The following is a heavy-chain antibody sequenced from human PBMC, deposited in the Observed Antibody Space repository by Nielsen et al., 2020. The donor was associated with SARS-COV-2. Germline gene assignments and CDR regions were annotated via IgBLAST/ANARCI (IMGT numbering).Heavy chain of an antibody. CDR2: ISYHGNNK. Sequence: WIRQPPGKGLEWVAGISYHGNNKYHTDSVKGRFTISRENSKNTLYLQMNSLRAEDTALYYCAKAGSGYCSSTSCLYLNWFDPWGQGTLVTVSS. J-gene: IGHJ5*02. D-gene: IGHD2-2*01. CDR3: AKAGSGYCSSTSCLYLNWFDP. V-gene: IGHV3-30-3*02.